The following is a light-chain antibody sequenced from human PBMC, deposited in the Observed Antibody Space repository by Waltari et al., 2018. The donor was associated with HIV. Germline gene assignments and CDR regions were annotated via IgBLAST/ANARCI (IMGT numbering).Light chain of an antibody. CDR2: WAS. J-gene: IGKJ4*01. CDR3: QQYFSLPPT. V-gene: IGKV4-1*01. Sequence: DIVMTQSPDSLAVSLGETVSIHCKSSRTVLYHSDNKNYLAWYQHKPGQAPRVLISWASTRAVMVPSSIPALGVPERFSGSGSGTNFSLTISGLQEDDVAIYYCQQYFSLPPTFGGGTRVERK. CDR1: RTVLYHSDNKNY.